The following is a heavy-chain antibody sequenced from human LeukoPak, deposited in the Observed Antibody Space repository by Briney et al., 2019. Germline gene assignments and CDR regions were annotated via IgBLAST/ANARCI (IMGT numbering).Heavy chain of an antibody. D-gene: IGHD3-10*01. J-gene: IGHJ4*02. Sequence: TETLSLTCTVSAGSISSSSYYWGWIRQPPGKGLEWIGSIYYSESTYYNPSLKSRVTISVDTSKNQFSLKLSSVTAADTAVYYCAREQVSRFGELSFDYWGQGTLVTVSS. V-gene: IGHV4-39*07. CDR3: AREQVSRFGELSFDY. CDR2: IYYSEST. CDR1: AGSISSSSYY.